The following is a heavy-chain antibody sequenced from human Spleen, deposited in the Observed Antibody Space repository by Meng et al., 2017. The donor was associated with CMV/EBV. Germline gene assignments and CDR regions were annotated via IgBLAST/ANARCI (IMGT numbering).Heavy chain of an antibody. CDR3: ARAPLPLLEWLPNFDY. CDR2: IVVGSGNT. J-gene: IGHJ4*02. V-gene: IGHV1-58*01. D-gene: IGHD3-3*01. CDR1: GFTFANSA. Sequence: SVKVSCKASGFTFANSAVQWVRQARGQRLEWIGRIVVGSGNTNYAQKFQERVTITRDMSTNTVYMELSSLRSEDTAVYYCARAPLPLLEWLPNFDYWGQGTLVTVSS.